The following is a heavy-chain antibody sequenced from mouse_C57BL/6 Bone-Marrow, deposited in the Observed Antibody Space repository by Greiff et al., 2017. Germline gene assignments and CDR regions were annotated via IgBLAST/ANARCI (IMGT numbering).Heavy chain of an antibody. J-gene: IGHJ2*01. CDR1: GYTFTDYN. CDR2: INPNNGGT. D-gene: IGHD2-4*01. CDR3: ARGVYDYDEFDD. Sequence: EVQLQQSGPELVKPGASVKIPCKASGYTFTDYNMDWVKQSHGKSLEWIGDINPNNGGTIYNQKFKGKATLTVDKSSRTAYMELRSLTSDDTAVYYCARGVYDYDEFDDWGQGTTLTVSS. V-gene: IGHV1-18*01.